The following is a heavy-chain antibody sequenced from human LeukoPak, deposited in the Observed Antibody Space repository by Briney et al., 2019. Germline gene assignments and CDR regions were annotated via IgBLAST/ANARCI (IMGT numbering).Heavy chain of an antibody. D-gene: IGHD6-13*01. CDR2: IYWNDDT. J-gene: IGHJ1*01. V-gene: IGHV2-5*01. CDR1: GFSLRTRGLG. Sequence: SGPTLVNPTXTLTLTCTFSGFSLRTRGLGVAWIRQPPGKALEWLALIYWNDDTRYSPSLKSRLTITKDTPKNQVVLTMSNLEAADTATYFCAYRGSGNTWYGEYFQHWGQGTLVIVSS. CDR3: AYRGSGNTWYGEYFQH.